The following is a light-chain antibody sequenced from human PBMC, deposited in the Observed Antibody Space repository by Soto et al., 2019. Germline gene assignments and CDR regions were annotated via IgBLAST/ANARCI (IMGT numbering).Light chain of an antibody. CDR2: DVT. V-gene: IGLV2-14*03. CDR1: XXDVGGYNL. CDR3: SSYTSTNTLV. J-gene: IGLJ2*01. Sequence: QSALTQPASVSGSPGQSLTIAXXXXXXDVGGYNLVSWYQQHPGKVPKLLIYDVTHRPSGVSNRFSGSKSANTASLTISGLQAEDEADYYCSSYTSTNTLVFGGRTKLTVL.